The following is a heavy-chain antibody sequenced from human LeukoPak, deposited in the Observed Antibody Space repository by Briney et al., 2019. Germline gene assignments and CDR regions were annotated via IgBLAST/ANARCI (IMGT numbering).Heavy chain of an antibody. Sequence: GGSLRLSCAPSGFTFSSYSMKWVRQAPGKGLEWVSSISSSSSHIYYADSVKGRFTISRDNAKNSLYLQMNSLRAEDTAVYYCARDRPLDYGDYVGAFDIWGQGTMVTVSS. CDR3: ARDRPLDYGDYVGAFDI. J-gene: IGHJ3*02. D-gene: IGHD4-17*01. V-gene: IGHV3-21*01. CDR2: ISSSSSHI. CDR1: GFTFSSYS.